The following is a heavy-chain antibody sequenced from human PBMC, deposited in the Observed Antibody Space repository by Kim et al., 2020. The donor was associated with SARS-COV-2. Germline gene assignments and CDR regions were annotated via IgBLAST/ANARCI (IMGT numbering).Heavy chain of an antibody. Sequence: ANYAPKFQGTVTITADKSTSTAYMELSSLRSEDTAVYYCARSGRNGAFDIWGQGTMVTVSS. CDR2: A. J-gene: IGHJ3*02. V-gene: IGHV1-69*02. CDR3: ARSGRNGAFDI. D-gene: IGHD2-8*01.